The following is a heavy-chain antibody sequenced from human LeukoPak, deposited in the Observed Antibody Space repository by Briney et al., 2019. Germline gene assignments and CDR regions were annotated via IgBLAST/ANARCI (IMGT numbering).Heavy chain of an antibody. CDR3: ARGGHRQKEF. J-gene: IGHJ4*02. D-gene: IGHD3-10*01. Sequence: GGSLRLSCSASGFTFSNYWMTWVRQSPGKGLEWVAIIKHDGSDKYCVDSVKGRFTISRDNAKNSLYLQMSSLRAEDTAIYYCARGGHRQKEFWGQGTLVTVSS. CDR2: IKHDGSDK. V-gene: IGHV3-7*01. CDR1: GFTFSNYW.